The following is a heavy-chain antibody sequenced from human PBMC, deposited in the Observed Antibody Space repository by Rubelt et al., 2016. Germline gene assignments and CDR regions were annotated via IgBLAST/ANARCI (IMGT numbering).Heavy chain of an antibody. J-gene: IGHJ5*02. CDR2: ISGSGGST. CDR1: GFTFSSYA. Sequence: EVQLLESGGGLVQPGGSLRLSCAASGFTFSSYAMSWVRQAPGKGLEWVSAISGSGGSTYSADSVKGRLNISGDNAKKTQYQQMNSLGAEATAVYYCAKDQGVVVVASSWFVPRGQGTLVTVSS. D-gene: IGHD2-15*01. V-gene: IGHV3-23*01. CDR3: AKDQGVVVVASSWFVP.